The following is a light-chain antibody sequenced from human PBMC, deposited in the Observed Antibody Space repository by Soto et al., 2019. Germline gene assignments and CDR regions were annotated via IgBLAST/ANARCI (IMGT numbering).Light chain of an antibody. CDR3: QQYNNWPRT. CDR1: QSVSSD. J-gene: IGKJ1*01. CDR2: GAS. V-gene: IGKV3-15*01. Sequence: EILMTQSPAPLSGSLREMATLSCGASQSVSSDLAWYQQKPGQDHRLPNYGASTRATGIPARSSGSGSGTEVTLTINRLQSEDFAVYSCQQYNNWPRTFGPGTKV.